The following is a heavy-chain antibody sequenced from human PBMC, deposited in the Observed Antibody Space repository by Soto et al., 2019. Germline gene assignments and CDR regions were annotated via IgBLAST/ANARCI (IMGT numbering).Heavy chain of an antibody. CDR1: GFTSSSYA. CDR2: ISNEGSNK. CDR3: ASEWRHDGLDY. D-gene: IGHD5-18*01. Sequence: PGGSLRLSCAASGFTSSSYAMHWVRQARGKGLEWVAVISNEGSNKYYADSVKGRFIISRDNSKSTLYLQMNSLRAEDTAVYYCASEWRHDGLDYWGQGNLVTVSS. V-gene: IGHV3-30-3*01. J-gene: IGHJ4*02.